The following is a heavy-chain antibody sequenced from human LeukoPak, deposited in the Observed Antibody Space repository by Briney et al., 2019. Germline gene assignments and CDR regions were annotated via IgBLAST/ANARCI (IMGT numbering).Heavy chain of an antibody. CDR3: AWGYPSHYYYYMDD. Sequence: SETLSLTCTVSGGSLSSYYWSWIRQPPGKGLEWIGSIYYGGGTNYNPSLKSRVTISVDTSKNQSSLKLTSVTAADTAVYYCAWGYPSHYYYYMDDWDKGTTVTVSS. V-gene: IGHV4-59*01. J-gene: IGHJ6*03. D-gene: IGHD3-16*01. CDR2: IYYGGGT. CDR1: GGSLSSYY.